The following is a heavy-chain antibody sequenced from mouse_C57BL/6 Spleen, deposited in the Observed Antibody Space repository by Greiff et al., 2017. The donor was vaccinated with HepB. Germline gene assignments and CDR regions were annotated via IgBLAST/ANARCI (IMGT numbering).Heavy chain of an antibody. V-gene: IGHV5-12*01. CDR1: EFTFSDYY. Sequence: EVQLVESGGGLVQPGGSLKLSCAASEFTFSDYYMYWVRQTPEKRLEWVAYISNGGGSTYYPDTVKGRFTISRDNAKNTLYLQMSRLKSEDTAMYYCASRAMDYWGQGTSVTVSS. CDR3: ASRAMDY. J-gene: IGHJ4*01. D-gene: IGHD3-3*01. CDR2: ISNGGGST.